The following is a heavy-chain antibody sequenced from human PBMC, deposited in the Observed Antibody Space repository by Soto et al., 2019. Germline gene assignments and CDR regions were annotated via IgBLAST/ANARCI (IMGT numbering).Heavy chain of an antibody. Sequence: LSLTCAVSAGSISTTNWYVWVRQPPGMGLEWIGEIYHTGTTTYNPSLKSRVTMSVDTSKNQFSLRLSFVTAADTAVYYCATSSGSAYGLDVWGPGATVTVSS. V-gene: IGHV4-4*02. D-gene: IGHD3-10*01. CDR3: ATSSGSAYGLDV. CDR2: IYHTGTT. J-gene: IGHJ6*02. CDR1: AGSISTTNW.